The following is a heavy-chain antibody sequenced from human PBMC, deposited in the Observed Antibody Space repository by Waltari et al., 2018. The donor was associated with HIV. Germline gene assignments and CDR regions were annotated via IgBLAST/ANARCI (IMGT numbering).Heavy chain of an antibody. Sequence: QLQLQESGPGLVKPSETLSLTCIVSGGSISSSGYSWGWIRQPPGKGLEWIGSIYYSGSTYYNPSLKSRVTISVDTSKNQFSLNLSSVTAADTAVYYCASRGYSYGPVAYWGQGTLVTVSS. CDR1: GGSISSSGYS. CDR2: IYYSGST. CDR3: ASRGYSYGPVAY. D-gene: IGHD5-18*01. J-gene: IGHJ4*02. V-gene: IGHV4-39*07.